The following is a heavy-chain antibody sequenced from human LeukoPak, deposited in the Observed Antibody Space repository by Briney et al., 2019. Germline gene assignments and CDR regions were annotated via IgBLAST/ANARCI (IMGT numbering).Heavy chain of an antibody. CDR1: GFTFSSYA. V-gene: IGHV3-23*01. Sequence: GGSLRLSCAASGFTFSSYAMSWVRQAPGKGLEWVSAISGSGGSTYYADSVKGRFTISRDNSKNTLYLQMNSLRAEDTAVYYCAKGRGSSSWDYYYYGMDVWGQGTTVTVSS. J-gene: IGHJ6*02. D-gene: IGHD6-13*01. CDR3: AKGRGSSSWDYYYYGMDV. CDR2: ISGSGGST.